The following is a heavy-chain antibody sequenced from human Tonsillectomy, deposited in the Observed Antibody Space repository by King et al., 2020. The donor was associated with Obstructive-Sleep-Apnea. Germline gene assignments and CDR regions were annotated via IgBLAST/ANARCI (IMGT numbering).Heavy chain of an antibody. CDR2: ISAYNGNT. D-gene: IGHD3-22*01. CDR1: AYSFTNYG. CDR3: ARNYYDSSGYYYFDY. V-gene: IGHV1-18*01. J-gene: IGHJ4*02. Sequence: QLVQSGAEVKKPGASVKVSCKASAYSFTNYGLTWVRQAPGQGLEWMGWISAYNGNTNYAQKVQGRVTMTTDTSTNTAYMELRSLRSDDTAVYYCARNYYDSSGYYYFDYWGQGTLVTVSS.